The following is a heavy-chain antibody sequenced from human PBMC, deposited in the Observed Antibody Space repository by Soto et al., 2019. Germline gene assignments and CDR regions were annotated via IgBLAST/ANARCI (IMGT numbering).Heavy chain of an antibody. CDR3: AKEYCDFWSGIEVGGVFYHDGMDV. Sequence: QVQLVESGGGVVQPGRSLRLSCAASGFTFSSYGMHWVRQAPGKGLEWVAVIWYDGSNKYYADSVKGRFTISRDNSKNAVGLDINSLRAEETAGYCCAKEYCDFWSGIEVGGVFYHDGMDVWGQGTTVTVSS. J-gene: IGHJ6*02. CDR1: GFTFSSYG. D-gene: IGHD3-3*01. V-gene: IGHV3-33*06. CDR2: IWYDGSNK.